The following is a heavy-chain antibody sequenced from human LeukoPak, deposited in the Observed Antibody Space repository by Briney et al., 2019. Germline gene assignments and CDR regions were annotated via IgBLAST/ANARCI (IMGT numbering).Heavy chain of an antibody. CDR1: GGSISSSSYY. CDR3: ARATVVTPNLFDY. Sequence: PSETLSLTCTVSGGSISSSSYYWGWIRQPPGKGLEWIGSIYYSGSTYYNPPLKSRVTISVDTSKNQFSLKLSSVTAADTAVYYCARATVVTPNLFDYWGQGTLVTVSS. CDR2: IYYSGST. D-gene: IGHD4-23*01. J-gene: IGHJ4*02. V-gene: IGHV4-39*07.